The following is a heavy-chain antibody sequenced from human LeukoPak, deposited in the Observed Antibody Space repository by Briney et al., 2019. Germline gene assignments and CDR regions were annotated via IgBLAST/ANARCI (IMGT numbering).Heavy chain of an antibody. CDR3: ARDDRLTDIVVVPAPTSLDY. CDR2: INPSGGST. V-gene: IGHV1-46*03. J-gene: IGHJ4*02. D-gene: IGHD2-2*01. CDR1: GYTFTSYY. Sequence: ASVKVSCKASGYTFTSYYMHWVGQAPGQGLEWMGIINPSGGSTSYAQKFQGRVTMTRDTSTSTVYMELSSLRSEDTAVYYCARDDRLTDIVVVPAPTSLDYWGQGTLVTVSS.